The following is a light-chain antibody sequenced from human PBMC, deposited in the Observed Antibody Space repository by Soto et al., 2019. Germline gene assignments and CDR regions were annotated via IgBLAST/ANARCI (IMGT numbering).Light chain of an antibody. CDR3: TPSAGSNTAV. Sequence: QAAPTQPPSASGAPGQSVTIACTGTKNDIGVYDFVSWFLLLPVMAPLLLIYVVVRRPSGVPVRFSGSMSGYTASLPVSGLQASVEADSFFTPSAGSNTAVFGCGTQGPVL. CDR1: KNDIGVYDF. CDR2: VVV. J-gene: IGLJ1*01. V-gene: IGLV2-8*01.